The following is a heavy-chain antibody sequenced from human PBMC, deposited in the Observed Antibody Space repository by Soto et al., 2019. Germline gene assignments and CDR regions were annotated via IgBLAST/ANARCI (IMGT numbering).Heavy chain of an antibody. J-gene: IGHJ1*01. CDR1: GFTFSSYA. CDR3: AKELRDYYDSSGYYPEYFQH. Sequence: GGSMRLSCAASGFTFSSYAMSWVRQAPGNGLEWVSAISGSGGSTYYADSVKGRFTISRDNSKNTLYLQMNSLRAEDTAVYYCAKELRDYYDSSGYYPEYFQHWGQGTLVTVSS. D-gene: IGHD3-22*01. V-gene: IGHV3-23*01. CDR2: ISGSGGST.